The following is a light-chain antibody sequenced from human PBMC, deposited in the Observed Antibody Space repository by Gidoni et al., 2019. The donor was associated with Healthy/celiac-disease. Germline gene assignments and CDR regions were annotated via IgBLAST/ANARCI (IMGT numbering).Light chain of an antibody. V-gene: IGKV2-28*01. J-gene: IGKJ2*02. Sequence: DIVMTQSPLSLPVTPGEPASISCRSSQSLLHSNGYNYLDWYLQKPGKSPQLLTYLGSNRASGVPDRFSGSGSGTDFTLKISRVEAEDVGVYYCMQALQTPCTFGQGTKLEIK. CDR1: QSLLHSNGYNY. CDR2: LGS. CDR3: MQALQTPCT.